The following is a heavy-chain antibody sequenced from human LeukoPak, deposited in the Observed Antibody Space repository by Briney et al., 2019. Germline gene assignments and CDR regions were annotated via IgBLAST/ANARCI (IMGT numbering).Heavy chain of an antibody. V-gene: IGHV3-30-3*01. Sequence: GGSLRLSCAASGFTFSSYAMHWVRQAPGKGLEWVAVISYDGSNKYYADSVKGRFTISRDNSKNTLYLQMNSLRAEDTAVYYCAREDKLELRTIDYWGQGTLVTVSS. CDR3: AREDKLELRTIDY. J-gene: IGHJ4*02. D-gene: IGHD1-7*01. CDR2: ISYDGSNK. CDR1: GFTFSSYA.